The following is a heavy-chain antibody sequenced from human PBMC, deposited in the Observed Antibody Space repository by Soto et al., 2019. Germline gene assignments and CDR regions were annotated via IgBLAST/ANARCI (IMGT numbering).Heavy chain of an antibody. V-gene: IGHV4-30-4*01. Sequence: NPSETLSLTCTGSGGSIRSGDSYWSWIRQPPGKGLEWIGYIYYSGSTYYNPSLKSRVTISLDTSKNQFSLNLSSVTAADTAVYYCARTHYSDRSGTDYWGQGTLVTVSS. CDR3: ARTHYSDRSGTDY. J-gene: IGHJ4*02. CDR2: IYYSGST. D-gene: IGHD3-22*01. CDR1: GGSIRSGDSY.